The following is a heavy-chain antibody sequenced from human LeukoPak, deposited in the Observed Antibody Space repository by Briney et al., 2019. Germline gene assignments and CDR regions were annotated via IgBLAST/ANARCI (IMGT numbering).Heavy chain of an antibody. V-gene: IGHV3-73*01. Sequence: GGSLRLSCAASGFTFSGSAMHWVRQASGKGLEWVGRIRSKANSYATAYAASVKGRFTISRDDSKNTAYLQMNSLKTEDTAVYYCTRDGVATMLNDYWGQGTLVTVSS. CDR2: IRSKANSYAT. J-gene: IGHJ4*02. CDR3: TRDGVATMLNDY. D-gene: IGHD5-12*01. CDR1: GFTFSGSA.